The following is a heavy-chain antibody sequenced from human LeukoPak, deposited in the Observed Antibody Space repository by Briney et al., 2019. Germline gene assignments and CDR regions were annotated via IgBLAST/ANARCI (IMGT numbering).Heavy chain of an antibody. CDR2: IYYSGST. D-gene: IGHD5-12*01. CDR3: ARDSGYAGGYYYGMDV. Sequence: SETLSLTCTVSGGSVSSGSYYWRWIRQPPGKGLEWLGYIYYSGSTNYNPSLKSRVTISVDTSKNQFSLKLSSVTAADTAVYYCARDSGYAGGYYYGMDVWGKGTTVTVSS. J-gene: IGHJ6*04. V-gene: IGHV4-61*01. CDR1: GGSVSSGSYY.